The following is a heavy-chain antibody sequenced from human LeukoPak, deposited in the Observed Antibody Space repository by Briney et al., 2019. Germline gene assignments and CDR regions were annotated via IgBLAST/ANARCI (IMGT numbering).Heavy chain of an antibody. CDR1: GGTFSSYA. V-gene: IGHV1-69*01. Sequence: LVKVSCKASGGTFSSYAISWVRQAPGQGLEWMGGIIPIFGTANYAQKFQGRVTITADESTSTAYMELSSLRSEDTAVYYCARERGREGATHYFDYWGQGTLVTVSS. CDR2: IIPIFGTA. J-gene: IGHJ4*02. CDR3: ARERGREGATHYFDY. D-gene: IGHD1-26*01.